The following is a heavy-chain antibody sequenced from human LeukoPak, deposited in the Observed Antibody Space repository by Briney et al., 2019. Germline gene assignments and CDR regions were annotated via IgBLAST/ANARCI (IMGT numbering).Heavy chain of an antibody. CDR3: ARVRVGSNWNYGSFDF. Sequence: SETLSLTCTVSGGSISSYYWTWIRQPAGKGLEWIGRTSNSGTTIYNPSLKSRVTMSADTSKNQFSLKLSSLTAADTAVYHCARVRVGSNWNYGSFDFWGQGTLVTVSS. CDR1: GGSISSYY. D-gene: IGHD1-7*01. V-gene: IGHV4-4*07. CDR2: TSNSGTT. J-gene: IGHJ4*02.